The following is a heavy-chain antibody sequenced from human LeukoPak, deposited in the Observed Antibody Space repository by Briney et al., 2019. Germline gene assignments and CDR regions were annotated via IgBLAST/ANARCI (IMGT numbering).Heavy chain of an antibody. J-gene: IGHJ5*02. CDR2: INNDGGVT. Sequence: GGSLRLSCAASGFTFSSYWMHWVRQAPGKGLVWVSRINNDGGVTTYADSVKGRFTISRDNAKNTLHLQMNSLRAEDTAVYYCARTGWFDPWGQGTLVTVSS. CDR1: GFTFSSYW. V-gene: IGHV3-74*01. CDR3: ARTGWFDP. D-gene: IGHD3-10*01.